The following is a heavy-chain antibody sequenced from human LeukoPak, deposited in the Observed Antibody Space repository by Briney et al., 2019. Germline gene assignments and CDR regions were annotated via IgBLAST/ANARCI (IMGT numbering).Heavy chain of an antibody. D-gene: IGHD3-22*01. CDR2: VYSGGST. J-gene: IGHJ4*02. Sequence: PGGSLGLSCAASGFTVGDNYMSWVRQAPGKGLEWVSVVYSGGSTYYADSVKGRFTISRHNSKNTLYLQMNSLRAEDTAVYYCARVLDSSGYYPYYFDYWGQGTLVTVSS. CDR3: ARVLDSSGYYPYYFDY. V-gene: IGHV3-53*04. CDR1: GFTVGDNY.